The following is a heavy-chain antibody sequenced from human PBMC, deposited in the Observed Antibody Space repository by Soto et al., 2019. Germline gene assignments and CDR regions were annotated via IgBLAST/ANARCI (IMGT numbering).Heavy chain of an antibody. D-gene: IGHD4-4*01. Sequence: QVRVVQSGAEVKKPGSSVRVSCKASGGTSSSYAITWMRQAPGQGLEWMGGIIPILDTTDYAQKFQGRVTFTADESTSTVYMELSSLPSEDTAVYYCASGGTTVNRRFDFWGQGTLVTVSS. CDR3: ASGGTTVNRRFDF. V-gene: IGHV1-69*01. J-gene: IGHJ4*02. CDR2: IIPILDTT. CDR1: GGTSSSYA.